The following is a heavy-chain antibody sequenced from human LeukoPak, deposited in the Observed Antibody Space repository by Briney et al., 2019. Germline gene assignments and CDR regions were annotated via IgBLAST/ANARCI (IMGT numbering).Heavy chain of an antibody. CDR2: ISYDGSNK. CDR1: GFTFSSYA. V-gene: IGHV3-30-3*01. CDR3: AMYSGSDWELNY. Sequence: GGSLRLSCAASGFTFSSYAMHWVRQAPGKGLEWVAVISYDGSNKYYADSVKGRFTISRDNSKNTLYLQTNSLRAEDTAVYYCAMYSGSDWELNYWGQGTLVTVSS. J-gene: IGHJ4*02. D-gene: IGHD5-12*01.